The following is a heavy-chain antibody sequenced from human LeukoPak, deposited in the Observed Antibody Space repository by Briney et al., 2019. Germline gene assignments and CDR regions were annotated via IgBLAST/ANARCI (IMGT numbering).Heavy chain of an antibody. J-gene: IGHJ6*03. CDR2: THYSGSS. Sequence: SETLSLTCTVSGGSISGYSWSWIRQPPGKGLEWIGYTHYSGSSNYNPSLKSRVTISVDTSKNQCSLKVSSVTAADTAVYYCARCGRNNRGYYYMEDWGKGTTVTVSS. V-gene: IGHV4-59*01. CDR1: GGSISGYS. D-gene: IGHD2/OR15-2a*01. CDR3: ARCGRNNRGYYYMED.